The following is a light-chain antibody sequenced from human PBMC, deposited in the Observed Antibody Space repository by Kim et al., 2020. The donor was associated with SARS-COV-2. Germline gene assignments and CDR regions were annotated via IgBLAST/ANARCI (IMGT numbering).Light chain of an antibody. CDR2: AAS. CDR3: LQDYTYPWT. CDR1: QAIRND. Sequence: IQMTQSPSSLSASVGDTVTITCRASQAIRNDLGWYQQKPRKAPKVLIAAASILQTGVPSRFSGSGSGTDFTLTINSLQPEDFATYYCLQDYTYPWTFGQGTKVEIK. J-gene: IGKJ1*01. V-gene: IGKV1-6*01.